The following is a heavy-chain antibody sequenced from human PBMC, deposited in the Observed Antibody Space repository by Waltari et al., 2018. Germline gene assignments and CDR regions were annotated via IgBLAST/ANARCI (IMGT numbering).Heavy chain of an antibody. D-gene: IGHD3-10*01. Sequence: QVQLQQWGAGLLKPSETLSLTCAVYGGSFSGYYWSWIRQPPGKGLEWIGEINHSGSTNYNPSLKSRVTISVDTSKNQFSLKLSSVTAADTAVYYCERLVTMVRGVITYFDYWGQGTLVTVSS. J-gene: IGHJ4*02. CDR3: ERLVTMVRGVITYFDY. CDR2: INHSGST. CDR1: GGSFSGYY. V-gene: IGHV4-34*01.